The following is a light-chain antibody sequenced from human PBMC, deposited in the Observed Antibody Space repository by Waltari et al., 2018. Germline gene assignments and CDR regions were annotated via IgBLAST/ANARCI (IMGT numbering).Light chain of an antibody. CDR2: EVS. CDR3: SSYTTRHTLL. J-gene: IGLJ3*02. Sequence: QSALTQPASVSGSPGQSITISCTGTSSDVGGYNHVSWYQQHPGKAPKLLIYEVSKRPSGVSNLFAGSKSCNMASLTISGLQAEDEADYYCSSYTTRHTLLFGGGTKLTVL. V-gene: IGLV2-14*01. CDR1: SSDVGGYNH.